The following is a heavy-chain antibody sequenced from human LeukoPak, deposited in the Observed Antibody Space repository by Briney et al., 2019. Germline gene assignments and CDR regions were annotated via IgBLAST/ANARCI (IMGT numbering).Heavy chain of an antibody. CDR1: GYTFTSYG. CDR3: ARDASDLPPPYYYYYGMDV. Sequence: ASVTVSCKASGYTFTSYGISWVRQAPGQGLEWMGWISAYNGNTNYAQKLQGRVTMTTDTSTSTAYMELRSLRSDDTAVYYCARDASDLPPPYYYYYGMDVWGQGTTVTVSS. CDR2: ISAYNGNT. J-gene: IGHJ6*02. V-gene: IGHV1-18*01. D-gene: IGHD3-3*01.